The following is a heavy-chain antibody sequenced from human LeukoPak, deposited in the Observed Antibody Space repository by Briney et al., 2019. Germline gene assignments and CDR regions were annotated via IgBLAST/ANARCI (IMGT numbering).Heavy chain of an antibody. Sequence: ASVKVSCKASGYTFTSYAMNWVRQAPGRGLGWMGWINTNTGNPTYAQGFTGRFVFSLDTSVSTAYLQISSLKAEDTAVYYCARDSTSNDFWSGYYAYYYYYYGMDVWGQGTTVTVSS. CDR2: INTNTGNP. D-gene: IGHD3-3*01. CDR1: GYTFTSYA. CDR3: ARDSTSNDFWSGYYAYYYYYYGMDV. V-gene: IGHV7-4-1*02. J-gene: IGHJ6*02.